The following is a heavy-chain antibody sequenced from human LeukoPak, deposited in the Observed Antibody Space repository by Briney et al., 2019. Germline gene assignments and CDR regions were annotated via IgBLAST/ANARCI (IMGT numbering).Heavy chain of an antibody. CDR3: ARDGTGGATAGFDY. Sequence: SVNVSCKASRGTFSNYAISWVRPAPGQGLEGMGGIIPIFGTANYAQKFQGRVTLTRDTSTSTVYMELRSLSSDDTAVYYCARDGTGGATAGFDYWGQGTLVTVSS. CDR1: RGTFSNYA. D-gene: IGHD3-16*01. CDR2: IIPIFGTA. J-gene: IGHJ4*02. V-gene: IGHV1-69*05.